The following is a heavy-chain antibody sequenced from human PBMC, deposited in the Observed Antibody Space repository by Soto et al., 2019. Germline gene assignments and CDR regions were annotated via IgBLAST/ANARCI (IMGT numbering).Heavy chain of an antibody. J-gene: IGHJ6*02. Sequence: LSLTCAVYGGSFSGYYWSWIRQPPGKGLEWIGEINHSGSTNYNPSLKSRVTISVDTSKNQFSLKLSSVTAADTAVYYCARDRIQLWLGGYYYYGMDVWGQGTTVTVSS. CDR3: ARDRIQLWLGGYYYYGMDV. CDR2: INHSGST. D-gene: IGHD5-18*01. CDR1: GGSFSGYY. V-gene: IGHV4-34*01.